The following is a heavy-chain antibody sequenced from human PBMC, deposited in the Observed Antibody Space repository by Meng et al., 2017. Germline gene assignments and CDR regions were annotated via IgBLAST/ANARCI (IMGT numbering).Heavy chain of an antibody. J-gene: IGHJ4*02. CDR2: IIPIFGTA. Sequence: SVKVSCKGSGGTFSSYAISWVRQAPGQGLEWMGGIIPIFGTANYAQKFQGRVTITADESTSTAYMELSSLRSEDTAVYYCAKDYLQMYSGGWIDYWGQGTLVTVSS. V-gene: IGHV1-69*13. CDR1: GGTFSSYA. CDR3: AKDYLQMYSGGWIDY. D-gene: IGHD6-19*01.